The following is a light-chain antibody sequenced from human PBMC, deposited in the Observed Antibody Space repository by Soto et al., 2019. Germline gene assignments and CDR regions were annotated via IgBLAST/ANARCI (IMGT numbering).Light chain of an antibody. V-gene: IGKV3-20*01. CDR3: QQYGSSPLFT. CDR2: GAS. Sequence: EIVLTQSPGTLSLSPGERATLSCRTRQSVSSSYLAWFQQKPGQAPRLLIYGASSRATGIPDRFSGSGSGTDLTLTISRLEPEDVAVYYCQQYGSSPLFTFGPGTKVDIK. CDR1: QSVSSSY. J-gene: IGKJ3*01.